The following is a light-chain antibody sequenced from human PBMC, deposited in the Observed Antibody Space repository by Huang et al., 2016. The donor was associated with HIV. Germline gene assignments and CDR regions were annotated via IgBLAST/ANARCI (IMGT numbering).Light chain of an antibody. CDR2: CAS. Sequence: DIVMTQSPDSLAVSLGERATINCKSSQSVVSWPTNKTYVAWYHQRPGQSPTLLISCASTRQSGVPDRFSASGSGTNCTLTISSLQAEDVAFYYCQQYYISPPTFGQGTKLEI. V-gene: IGKV4-1*01. J-gene: IGKJ2*01. CDR3: QQYYISPPT. CDR1: QSVVSWPTNKTY.